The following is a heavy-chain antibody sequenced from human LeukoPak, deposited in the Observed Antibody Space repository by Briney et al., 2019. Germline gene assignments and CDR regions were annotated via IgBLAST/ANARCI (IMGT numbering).Heavy chain of an antibody. D-gene: IGHD2-2*01. Sequence: SETLSLTCTVSGGSIDSYYWSWIRPPPGKGLEWIGYIYYTGSTEYHPSLKSRVTISLDTSKNQFSLKLTSMTAADTAVYYCARVYQSAEYYFDYWGQGNLVSVSS. CDR1: GGSIDSYY. V-gene: IGHV4-59*01. CDR2: IYYTGST. J-gene: IGHJ4*02. CDR3: ARVYQSAEYYFDY.